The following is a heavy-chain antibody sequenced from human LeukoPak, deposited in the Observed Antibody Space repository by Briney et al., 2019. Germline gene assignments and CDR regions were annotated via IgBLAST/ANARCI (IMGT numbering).Heavy chain of an antibody. V-gene: IGHV3-9*01. CDR2: ITWNSANV. Sequence: GGSLRLSCEAAGFAFNDYVMHWVRQATGKGLEWVSGITWNSANVVYADSVKGRFTISRDNAKNSLYLQMNSLRAEDTALYYCAKDMRDYDVFTGYFPFDYWGQGTLVAVSS. J-gene: IGHJ4*02. CDR1: GFAFNDYV. CDR3: AKDMRDYDVFTGYFPFDY. D-gene: IGHD3-9*01.